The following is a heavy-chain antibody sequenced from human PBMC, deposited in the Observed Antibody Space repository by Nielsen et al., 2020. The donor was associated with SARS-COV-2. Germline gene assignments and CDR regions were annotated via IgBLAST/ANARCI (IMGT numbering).Heavy chain of an antibody. J-gene: IGHJ4*02. CDR2: ISSSSYI. D-gene: IGHD5-18*01. CDR1: GFTFSSYS. V-gene: IGHV3-21*01. CDR3: ARDSPKLVDTAMGDY. Sequence: GESLKISCAASGFTFSSYSMNWVRQAPGKGLEWVSSISSSSYIYYADSVKGRFTISRDNAKNSLYLQMNSLRAEDTAVYYCARDSPKLVDTAMGDYWGQGTLVTVSS.